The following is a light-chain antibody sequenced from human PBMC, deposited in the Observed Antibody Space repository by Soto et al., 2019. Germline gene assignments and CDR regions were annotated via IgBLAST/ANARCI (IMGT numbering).Light chain of an antibody. Sequence: DIQMTQSPATLSASVVDRVTITSRASQSISRGLTWYKQKPGKAPQPLIYEASSLESGVPSRFSGSGAGTEFTLTIGGLQPDDFATYYCQQFNSYPITFGQGTRLEI. CDR3: QQFNSYPIT. J-gene: IGKJ5*01. V-gene: IGKV1-5*01. CDR2: EAS. CDR1: QSISRG.